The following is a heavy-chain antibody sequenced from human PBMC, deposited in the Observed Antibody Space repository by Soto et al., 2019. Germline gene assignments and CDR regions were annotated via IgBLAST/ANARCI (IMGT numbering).Heavy chain of an antibody. J-gene: IGHJ3*02. CDR2: ISSSSSYT. Sequence: NPGGSLRLSCAASGFTFSDYYMSWIRQAPGKGLEWVSYISSSSSYTNYADSVKGRSTISRDNAKNSLYLQMNSLRAEDTAVYYCARESIVLMVSRNAFDIWGQGTMVTVSS. D-gene: IGHD2-8*01. CDR1: GFTFSDYY. V-gene: IGHV3-11*06. CDR3: ARESIVLMVSRNAFDI.